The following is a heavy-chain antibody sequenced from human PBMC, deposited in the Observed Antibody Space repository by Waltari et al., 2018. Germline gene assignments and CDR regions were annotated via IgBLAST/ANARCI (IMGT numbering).Heavy chain of an antibody. V-gene: IGHV1-2*02. CDR3: ARDPPRSFGGYDS. Sequence: QVQMVQSGSEVKKTGAAGKVSCKASGNTFSGYYFHWVRQAPGQGLEWMGWIDANSGGTSYAQQFQGRVTLTRDTSITTAYMDLSSLTSDDTAIYYCARDPPRSFGGYDSWGQGTLVTVSS. J-gene: IGHJ4*02. CDR1: GNTFSGYY. D-gene: IGHD5-12*01. CDR2: IDANSGGT.